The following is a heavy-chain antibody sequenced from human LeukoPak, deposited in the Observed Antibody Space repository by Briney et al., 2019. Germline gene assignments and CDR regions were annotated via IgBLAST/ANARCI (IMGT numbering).Heavy chain of an antibody. CDR3: ARDPDCYGSGSSYGMDV. V-gene: IGHV1-2*02. J-gene: IGHJ6*02. Sequence: GASVKVSCKASGYTFTGYYMHWVRQAPGQGLEWMGWINPNSGGTNYAQKFQGRVTMTRDTSISTAYMELSRLRSDDTAVYYCARDPDCYGSGSSYGMDVWGQGTTVTVSS. CDR2: INPNSGGT. CDR1: GYTFTGYY. D-gene: IGHD3-10*01.